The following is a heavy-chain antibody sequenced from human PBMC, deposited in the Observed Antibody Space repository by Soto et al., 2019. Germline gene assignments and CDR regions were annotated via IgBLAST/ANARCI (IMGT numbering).Heavy chain of an antibody. Sequence: QMQLVQSGPEVKEPGTSVRVSCKASGVTFTTSGIHWVRQARGQGLEWIGWIVVGSGNTRYNQKFQDKVTLTRDMATDTAYMDLRSLTSDDTAIYFCAAVVPVSGILERLGLDPWGQGTLVTVPS. CDR2: IVVGSGNT. V-gene: IGHV1-58*02. CDR1: GVTFTTSG. J-gene: IGHJ5*02. D-gene: IGHD3-3*01. CDR3: AAVVPVSGILERLGLDP.